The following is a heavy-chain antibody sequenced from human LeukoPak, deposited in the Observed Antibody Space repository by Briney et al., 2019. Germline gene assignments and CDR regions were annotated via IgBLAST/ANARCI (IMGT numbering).Heavy chain of an antibody. V-gene: IGHV4-61*01. CDR3: ASQLRYFDWLLRFDY. J-gene: IGHJ4*02. CDR2: IYYSGST. Sequence: SETLSLTCTVSGGSVSSGSYYWSWIRQPPGKGLEWIGYIYYSGSTNYNPSLKSRVTISVNTSKSQFSLKLSSVTAADTAVYYCASQLRYFDWLLRFDYWGQGTLVTVSS. D-gene: IGHD3-9*01. CDR1: GGSVSSGSYY.